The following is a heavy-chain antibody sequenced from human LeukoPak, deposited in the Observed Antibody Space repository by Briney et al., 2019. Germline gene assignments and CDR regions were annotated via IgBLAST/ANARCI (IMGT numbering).Heavy chain of an antibody. Sequence: ASVKVSCKASGYTFTSYGISWVRQAPGQGLEWMGWISAYNGNTNYAQKLQGRVTMTTDTSTSTAYMELRSLRSDDTAVYCCARDQGRGVVTVYWYFDLWGRGTLVTVSS. J-gene: IGHJ2*01. CDR3: ARDQGRGVVTVYWYFDL. D-gene: IGHD4-23*01. CDR1: GYTFTSYG. V-gene: IGHV1-18*01. CDR2: ISAYNGNT.